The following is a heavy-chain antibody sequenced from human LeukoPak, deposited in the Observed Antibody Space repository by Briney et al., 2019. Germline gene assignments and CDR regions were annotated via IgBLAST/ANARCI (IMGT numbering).Heavy chain of an antibody. CDR1: GGAISSYY. Sequence: SETLSLTCTVSGGAISSYYWSWVRQPAGKGLEWIWRIYTSGGTTYTPSPKSRVTMSLDTSKNQLTMQLSTVTAADTAVYSCARATMGNYDPWGEGSLVTVSS. V-gene: IGHV4-4*07. CDR2: IYTSGGT. J-gene: IGHJ5*02. D-gene: IGHD3-10*01. CDR3: ARATMGNYDP.